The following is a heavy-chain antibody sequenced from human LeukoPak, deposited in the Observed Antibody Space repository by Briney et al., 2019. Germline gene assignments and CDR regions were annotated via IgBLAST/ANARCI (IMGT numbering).Heavy chain of an antibody. CDR1: GYSISSGYY. J-gene: IGHJ4*02. CDR2: IYHSGST. Sequence: SETLSLTCTVSGYSISSGYYWSWIRQPPGKGLEWIGSIYHSGSTYYNPSLKSRVTISVDTSKNQFSLKLSSVTAADTAVYHCARDAHLYDFWSGYYLPGYYFDYWGQGTLVTVSS. D-gene: IGHD3-3*01. CDR3: ARDAHLYDFWSGYYLPGYYFDY. V-gene: IGHV4-38-2*02.